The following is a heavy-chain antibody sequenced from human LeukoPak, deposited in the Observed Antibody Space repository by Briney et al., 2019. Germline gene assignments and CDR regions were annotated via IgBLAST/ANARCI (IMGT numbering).Heavy chain of an antibody. Sequence: PGGSLRLSCAASGFTFSSYSMNWVRQAPGKGLEWVSCISSSSSYIYYANSVKGRFTISRDNAKNSLYLQMNSLRAEDSAVYYCARGASEYYYDSSGSELGYWGQGTLVTVSS. CDR1: GFTFSSYS. CDR3: ARGASEYYYDSSGSELGY. CDR2: ISSSSSYI. D-gene: IGHD3-22*01. J-gene: IGHJ4*02. V-gene: IGHV3-21*01.